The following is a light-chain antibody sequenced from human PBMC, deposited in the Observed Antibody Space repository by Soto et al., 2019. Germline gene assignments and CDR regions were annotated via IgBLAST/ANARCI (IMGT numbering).Light chain of an antibody. Sequence: EIVMTQSPASLSVSPGETATLSCRASQRVGINLAWYQQKPGQAPRLLIYCASTRATGIPARFSGSGSGTDFTITISSLESEDFDFFYCQQYGNWHRTFGQGTKVDIK. CDR3: QQYGNWHRT. CDR1: QRVGIN. CDR2: CAS. J-gene: IGKJ1*01. V-gene: IGKV3-15*01.